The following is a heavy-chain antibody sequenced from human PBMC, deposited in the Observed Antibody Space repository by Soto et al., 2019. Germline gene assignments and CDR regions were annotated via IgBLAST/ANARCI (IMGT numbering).Heavy chain of an antibody. CDR1: GYTFTSYA. Sequence: GASVKVSCKASGYTFTSYAMHWVRQAPGQRLEWMGWINAGNGNTKYSQKFQGRVTITRDTSASTAYMELSSLRSEDTAVYYCARFIAVAGYLDYWGQGTLVTVSS. D-gene: IGHD6-19*01. CDR3: ARFIAVAGYLDY. V-gene: IGHV1-3*01. J-gene: IGHJ4*02. CDR2: INAGNGNT.